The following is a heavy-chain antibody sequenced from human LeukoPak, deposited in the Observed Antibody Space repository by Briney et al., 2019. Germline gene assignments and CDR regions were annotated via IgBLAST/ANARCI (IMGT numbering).Heavy chain of an antibody. D-gene: IGHD2-2*01. CDR2: INPHSGGT. CDR3: AKEGPYQLGDLDF. Sequence: ASVKVSCKASGYTFTAYSLLWVRQAPGQGLEWMGWINPHSGGTIYAQKFQGGVTMTRDTSISTAYMELSGLRSDDTAVYYCAKEGPYQLGDLDFWGQGTLVTVSS. V-gene: IGHV1-2*02. J-gene: IGHJ4*02. CDR1: GYTFTAYS.